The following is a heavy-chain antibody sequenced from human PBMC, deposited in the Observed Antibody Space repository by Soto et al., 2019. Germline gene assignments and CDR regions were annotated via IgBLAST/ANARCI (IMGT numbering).Heavy chain of an antibody. CDR3: ASYHGYYDFWSGYTMGAFDI. J-gene: IGHJ3*02. V-gene: IGHV4-30-4*01. Sequence: QVQLQESGPGLVKPSQTLSLTCTVSGGSISSGDYYWSWIRQPPGKGLEWIGYIYYSGSTYYNPSLKSRVTISVDTSKNQFSLKLSSVTAADTAVYYCASYHGYYDFWSGYTMGAFDIWGQGTMVTVSS. CDR2: IYYSGST. CDR1: GGSISSGDYY. D-gene: IGHD3-3*01.